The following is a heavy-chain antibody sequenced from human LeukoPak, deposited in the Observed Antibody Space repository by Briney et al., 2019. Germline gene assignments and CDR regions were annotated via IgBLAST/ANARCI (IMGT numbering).Heavy chain of an antibody. CDR1: GGSISTYY. D-gene: IGHD6-19*01. J-gene: IGHJ4*02. CDR3: ASTLQWLAFDY. V-gene: IGHV4-59*01. Sequence: PSETLSLTCTVSGGSISTYYWSWVRQPPGKGLEWLGYIHYSGSTNYNPSLKSRVTISIDTSKDQLSLKLSSMTAADTAVYYCASTLQWLAFDYWGQGALVTVSS. CDR2: IHYSGST.